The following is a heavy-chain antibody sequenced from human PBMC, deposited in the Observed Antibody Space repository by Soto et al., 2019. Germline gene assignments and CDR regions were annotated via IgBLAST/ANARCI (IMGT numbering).Heavy chain of an antibody. V-gene: IGHV1-46*01. CDR2: INPSGGST. CDR3: ARLVRPIFGVGQPDYYYYGMDV. D-gene: IGHD3-3*01. Sequence: QVQLAQSGAEVKKPGASVKVSCKASGYTFTSYYMYWVRQAPGQGLEWMGIINPSGGSTSYAQKFQGRVTMTRDTSTSTVYMELSSLRSEDTAVYYCARLVRPIFGVGQPDYYYYGMDVWGQGTTVTVSS. J-gene: IGHJ6*02. CDR1: GYTFTSYY.